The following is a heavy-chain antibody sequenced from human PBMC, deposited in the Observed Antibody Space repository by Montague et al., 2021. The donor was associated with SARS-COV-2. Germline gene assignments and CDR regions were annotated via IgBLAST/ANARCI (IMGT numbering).Heavy chain of an antibody. CDR3: ARQGSDYCSSTSCYGADHPLYI. CDR2: ISYIGST. Sequence: SETLSLTCTVSGGTISSYYYSWIRQPPGKALERIGYISYIGSTNYNPFLKSRVTVSIDTSKNQFSLKLSSVTAADSAVYYCARQGSDYCSSTSCYGADHPLYIGGQGTMVTVSS. D-gene: IGHD2-2*01. CDR1: GGTISSYY. J-gene: IGHJ3*02. V-gene: IGHV4-59*01.